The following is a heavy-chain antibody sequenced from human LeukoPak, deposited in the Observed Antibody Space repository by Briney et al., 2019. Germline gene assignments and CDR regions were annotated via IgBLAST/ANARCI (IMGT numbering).Heavy chain of an antibody. CDR1: GLTFSSYS. CDR2: ISSSSSTI. D-gene: IGHD2-2*01. CDR3: ARDPPGDCSSTSCYGNY. J-gene: IGHJ4*02. V-gene: IGHV3-48*01. Sequence: GGSLRLSCAASGLTFSSYSMNWVRQAPGKGLEWVSYISSSSSTIYYADSVKGRFTISRDNAKNSLYLQMNSLRAEDTAVYYCARDPPGDCSSTSCYGNYWGQGTLVTVSS.